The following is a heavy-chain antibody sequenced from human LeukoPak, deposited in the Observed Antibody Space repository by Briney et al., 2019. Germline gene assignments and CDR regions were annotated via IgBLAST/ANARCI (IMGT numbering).Heavy chain of an antibody. D-gene: IGHD2-8*02. CDR2: IYTSGST. Sequence: SGTLSLTCTVSGGSISSGSYYWSWIRQPAGKGLEWIGRIYTSGSTNYNPSLKSRVTISVDTPKNQFSLKLSSVTAADTAVYYCAGAGGILHPPGYWGQGTLVTVSS. J-gene: IGHJ4*02. CDR1: GGSISSGSYY. V-gene: IGHV4-61*02. CDR3: AGAGGILHPPGY.